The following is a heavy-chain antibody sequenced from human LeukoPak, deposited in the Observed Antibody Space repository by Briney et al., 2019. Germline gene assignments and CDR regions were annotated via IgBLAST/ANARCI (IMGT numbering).Heavy chain of an antibody. D-gene: IGHD3-9*01. V-gene: IGHV4-34*01. CDR3: AVMYYDILTGYHYFDY. Sequence: SETLSLTCAVYGGSFSGYYWSWIRQPPGKGLEWLGEINHSGSTNYNPSLKSRVTISVDTSKNQFSLKLSSVTAADTAVYYCAVMYYDILTGYHYFDYWGQGTLVTVSS. CDR2: INHSGST. CDR1: GGSFSGYY. J-gene: IGHJ4*02.